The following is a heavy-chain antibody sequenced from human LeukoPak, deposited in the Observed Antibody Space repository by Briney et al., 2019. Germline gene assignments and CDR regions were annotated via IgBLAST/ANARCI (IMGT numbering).Heavy chain of an antibody. Sequence: SETLSLTCAVYGGSFGGYYWSWIRQPPGKGLEWIGEINHSGSTNYNPSLKSRVTISVDTSKNQFSLKLSSVTAADTAVYYCARVRGDYYYYYYMDVWGKGTTVTVSS. CDR1: GGSFGGYY. CDR2: INHSGST. D-gene: IGHD3-10*01. CDR3: ARVRGDYYYYYYMDV. V-gene: IGHV4-34*01. J-gene: IGHJ6*03.